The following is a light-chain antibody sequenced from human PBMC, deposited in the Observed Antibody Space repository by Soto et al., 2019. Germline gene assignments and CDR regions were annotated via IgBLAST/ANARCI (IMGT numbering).Light chain of an antibody. CDR3: CSYAPSRTLL. CDR2: EGN. J-gene: IGLJ2*01. V-gene: IGLV2-23*01. CDR1: SSDVGTYNL. Sequence: QSVLTQPASVSGAAGEASTISCTGTSSDVGTYNLVTWYQQHPGRVPKLILYEGNKRPSGVSSRFSASKSGNTASLTISGLQAEDEADYFCCSYAPSRTLLFGGGTKVTVL.